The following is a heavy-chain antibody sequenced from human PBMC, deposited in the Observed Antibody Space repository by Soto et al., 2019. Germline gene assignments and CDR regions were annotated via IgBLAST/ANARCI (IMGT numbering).Heavy chain of an antibody. J-gene: IGHJ6*03. CDR2: IYDSRST. D-gene: IGHD3-3*01. V-gene: IGHV4-61*08. CDR3: ARHYDFWSGRDYYYYYMDV. CDR1: GGSVSSGGFS. Sequence: SATLSLTCTVSGGSVSSGGFSWTWIRQRPGKGLEWIGHIYDSRSTYYNPSLKSRVTISVDTSKNQFSLKLSSVTAADTAVYYCARHYDFWSGRDYYYYYMDVWGKGTTVT.